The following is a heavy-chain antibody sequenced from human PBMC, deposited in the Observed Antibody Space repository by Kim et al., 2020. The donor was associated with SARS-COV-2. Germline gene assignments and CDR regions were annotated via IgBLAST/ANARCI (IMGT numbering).Heavy chain of an antibody. CDR1: GGSISSGGYY. V-gene: IGHV4-31*03. D-gene: IGHD3-22*01. J-gene: IGHJ3*02. CDR3: ASAPITMLVVVQAFDI. CDR2: IYYSGST. Sequence: SETLSLTCTVSGGSISSGGYYWSWIRQPPGKGLEWIGYIYYSGSTYYNPSLKSRVTISVDTSKNQFSLKLSSVTAADTAVYYCASAPITMLVVVQAFDIWGQGTMVTVSS.